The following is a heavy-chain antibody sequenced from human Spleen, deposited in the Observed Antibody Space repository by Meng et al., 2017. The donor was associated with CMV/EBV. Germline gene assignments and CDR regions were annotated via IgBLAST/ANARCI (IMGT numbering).Heavy chain of an antibody. CDR2: IYYSGST. Sequence: SETLSLTCTVSGGSISSSSYYWGWIRQPPGKGLEWIGYIYYSGSTNYNPSLKSRVTISVDTSENQFSLKLSSVTAADTAVYYCARVITEIGYCSSTSCYYFDYWGQGTLVTVSS. D-gene: IGHD2-2*01. J-gene: IGHJ4*02. CDR1: GGSISSSSYY. CDR3: ARVITEIGYCSSTSCYYFDY. V-gene: IGHV4-61*05.